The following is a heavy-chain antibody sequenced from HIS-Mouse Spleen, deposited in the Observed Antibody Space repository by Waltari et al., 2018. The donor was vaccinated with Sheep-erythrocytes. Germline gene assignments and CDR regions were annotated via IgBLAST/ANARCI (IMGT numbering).Heavy chain of an antibody. V-gene: IGHV3-21*01. CDR2: ISSSSSYI. CDR1: GFTFSSYS. Sequence: EVQLVESGGGLVKPGGSLRLSCAASGFTFSSYSMNWVRQAPGRGLEWLSSISSSSSYIYYADSVKGRFTISRDNAKNSLYLQMNSLRAEDTAVYYCARVASGATFDYWGQGTLVTVSS. D-gene: IGHD1-26*01. J-gene: IGHJ4*02. CDR3: ARVASGATFDY.